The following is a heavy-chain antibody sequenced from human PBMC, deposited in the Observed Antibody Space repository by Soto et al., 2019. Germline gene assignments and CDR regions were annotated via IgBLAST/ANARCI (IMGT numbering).Heavy chain of an antibody. V-gene: IGHV4-59*01. J-gene: IGHJ5*02. Sequence: SETLSLTCTVSGGSISSYYWIWIRQPPGKGLEWIGYIYYSGSTNHNPSLKSRVTISVDTSKNQFSLKLSSVTAADTAVYYCARFAIAVAGPWGQGTLVTVSS. CDR3: ARFAIAVAGP. CDR1: GGSISSYY. CDR2: IYYSGST. D-gene: IGHD6-19*01.